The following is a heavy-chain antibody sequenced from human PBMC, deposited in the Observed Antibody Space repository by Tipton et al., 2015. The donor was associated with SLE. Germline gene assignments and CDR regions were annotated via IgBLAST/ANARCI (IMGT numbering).Heavy chain of an antibody. CDR3: VSGVGNTGRFHY. Sequence: TLSLTCAGSGYSISSGYYWGWSRRSPVKGLEWIGIVYRTAYYNPSLKSRVTVSVETSKNEVSLKLNSVTASDTAVYYCVSGVGNTGRFHYWGQGALVTVSS. CDR2: VYRTA. V-gene: IGHV4-38-2*01. D-gene: IGHD1-14*01. J-gene: IGHJ4*02. CDR1: GYSISSGYY.